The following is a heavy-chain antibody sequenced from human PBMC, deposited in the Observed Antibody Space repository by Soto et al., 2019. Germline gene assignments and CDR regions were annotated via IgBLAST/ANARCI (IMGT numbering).Heavy chain of an antibody. V-gene: IGHV4-61*01. J-gene: IGHJ4*02. CDR1: GGSVSSGSYY. D-gene: IGHD3-22*01. Sequence: SETLSLTCTVSGGSVSSGSYYWSWIRQPPGKGLEWIGYIYYSGSTNYNPSLKSRVTISVDTSKNQFSLKLSSVTAADTAVYYCARNYDSSGVYFDYWGQGTLVTVSS. CDR3: ARNYDSSGVYFDY. CDR2: IYYSGST.